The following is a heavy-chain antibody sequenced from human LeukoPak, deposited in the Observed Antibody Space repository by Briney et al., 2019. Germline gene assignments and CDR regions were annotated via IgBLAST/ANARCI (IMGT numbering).Heavy chain of an antibody. CDR1: GFTFSIYE. V-gene: IGHV3-23*01. D-gene: IGHD3-3*01. Sequence: PGGSLRLSCAASGFTFSIYEMNWVRQAPGKGLEWVSTISGGGASTYYADSVKGRFTISRDNSKNTLYLQMNSLRAEDTAVFYCAKGTARVLVYFDYWGQGTLVTVSS. J-gene: IGHJ4*02. CDR3: AKGTARVLVYFDY. CDR2: ISGGGAST.